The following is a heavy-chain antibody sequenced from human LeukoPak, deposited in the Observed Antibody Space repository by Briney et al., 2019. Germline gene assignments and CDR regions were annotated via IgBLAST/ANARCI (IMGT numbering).Heavy chain of an antibody. D-gene: IGHD3-10*01. CDR1: GYTFTSYA. J-gene: IGHJ4*02. Sequence: GASVKVSCKASGYTFTSYAMHWVRQAPGQRLEWMGWINAGNGNTKYSQKFQGRVTITRDTSASTAYMELSSLRSEDTAVYYCASTQRSKYGSGSHPFDYWGQGTLVTVSS. CDR3: ASTQRSKYGSGSHPFDY. V-gene: IGHV1-3*01. CDR2: INAGNGNT.